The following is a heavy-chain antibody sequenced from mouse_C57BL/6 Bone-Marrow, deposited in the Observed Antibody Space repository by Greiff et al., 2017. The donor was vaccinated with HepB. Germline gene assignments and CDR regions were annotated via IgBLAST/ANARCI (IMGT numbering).Heavy chain of an antibody. CDR3: ARETTVAPYAMDY. CDR2: ISYDGSN. V-gene: IGHV3-6*01. Sequence: VQLKESGPGLVKPSQSLSLTCSVTGYSITSGYYWNWIRQFPGNKLEWMGYISYDGSNNYNPSLKNRISITRDTSKNQFFLKLNSVTTEDTATYYCARETTVAPYAMDYWGQGTSVTVSS. CDR1: GYSITSGYY. D-gene: IGHD1-1*01. J-gene: IGHJ4*01.